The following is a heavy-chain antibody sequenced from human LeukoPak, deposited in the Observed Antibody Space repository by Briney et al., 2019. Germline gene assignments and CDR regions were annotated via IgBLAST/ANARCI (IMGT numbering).Heavy chain of an antibody. J-gene: IGHJ4*02. CDR3: ARARYSSAPFDY. V-gene: IGHV4-59*01. Sequence: SETLSLTCIVSGGSISSYYWSWIRQPPGKGLEWIGCIYYSGSTNYNPSLKSRVTISVVTSKNQFSLKLSSVTAADTAVYYCARARYSSAPFDYWGRGTLITVSS. D-gene: IGHD6-25*01. CDR1: GGSISSYY. CDR2: IYYSGST.